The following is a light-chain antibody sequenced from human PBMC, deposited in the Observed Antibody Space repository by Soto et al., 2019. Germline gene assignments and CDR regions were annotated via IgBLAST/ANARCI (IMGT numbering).Light chain of an antibody. CDR2: GVF. V-gene: IGKV1-39*01. J-gene: IGKJ2*01. Sequence: DIQMTQSPSSLSASVGDRVTITCRARQSISTYLNWYQQKPGKAPKLLIYGVFSLESGVPLRFNGSGSGTDLTLTIISLQHEDFAIYYCQQSYSTTPTFGQGTKVEIK. CDR3: QQSYSTTPT. CDR1: QSISTY.